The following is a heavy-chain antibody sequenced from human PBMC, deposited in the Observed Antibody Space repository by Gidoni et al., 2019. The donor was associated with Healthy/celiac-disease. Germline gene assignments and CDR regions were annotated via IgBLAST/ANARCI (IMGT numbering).Heavy chain of an antibody. Sequence: EVQLVQSGGGLVQPGGSLRLSCAASGCTFSSYSMNWVRQAPGKGLEWVSYISSSSSTIYYADSVKGRFTISRDNAKNSLYLQMNSLRAEDTAVYYCARDDSFGELPYFDYWGQGTLVTVSS. V-gene: IGHV3-48*04. D-gene: IGHD3-10*01. CDR2: ISSSSSTI. CDR1: GCTFSSYS. CDR3: ARDDSFGELPYFDY. J-gene: IGHJ4*02.